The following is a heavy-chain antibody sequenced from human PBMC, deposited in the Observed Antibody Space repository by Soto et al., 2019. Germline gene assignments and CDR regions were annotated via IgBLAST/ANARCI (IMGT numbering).Heavy chain of an antibody. D-gene: IGHD5-12*01. V-gene: IGHV1-3*01. Sequence: ASVKVSCKASGYTFTSYAMHWVRQAPGQRLEWMGWINAGNGNTKYSQKFRGRVTLTRDTSASTAYLDLSSLRSEDTAIYYCARAISGYVTWGQGTLVTVSS. J-gene: IGHJ5*02. CDR2: INAGNGNT. CDR3: ARAISGYVT. CDR1: GYTFTSYA.